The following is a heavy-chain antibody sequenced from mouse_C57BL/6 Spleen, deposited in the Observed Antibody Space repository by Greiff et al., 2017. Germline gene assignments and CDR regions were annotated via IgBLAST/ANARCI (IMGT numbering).Heavy chain of an antibody. CDR1: GYAFSSYW. J-gene: IGHJ2*01. V-gene: IGHV1-80*01. CDR2: IYPGDGDT. Sequence: QVQLKQSGAELVKPGASVKISCKASGYAFSSYWMNWVKQRPGKGLEWIGRIYPGDGDTTYNGEFKGKATLTADTSSNTAYMQLSSLTSEDSAVYFCASESGLYLYYFGYWGKSTTLSVSS. CDR3: ASESGLYLYYFGY. D-gene: IGHD2-12*01.